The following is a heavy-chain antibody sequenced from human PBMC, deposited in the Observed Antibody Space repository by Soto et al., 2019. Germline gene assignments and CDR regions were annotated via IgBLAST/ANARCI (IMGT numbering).Heavy chain of an antibody. CDR3: ARERGNSIHFDT. D-gene: IGHD6-13*01. V-gene: IGHV1-3*01. Sequence: QVQLVQSGPEVKQPGASVKVSCKASGYSFTRYALHWVRQAPGQRLEWMGWINAGSGYTKVSQRFQGRVTITRDTSASTAYMELGSLISEDTAVYYCARERGNSIHFDTWGQGTRVTVSS. J-gene: IGHJ5*02. CDR1: GYSFTRYA. CDR2: INAGSGYT.